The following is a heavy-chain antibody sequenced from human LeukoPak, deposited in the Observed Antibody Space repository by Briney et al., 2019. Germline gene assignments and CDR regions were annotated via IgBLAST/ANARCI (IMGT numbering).Heavy chain of an antibody. Sequence: SVKVSCKASGGTFSSYAISWVRQAPGQGLEWMGGIIPIFGTANYAQKFQGRVTITADESTSTAYMELSSLRSEDTAVYYCAATRYYYDSSGYYGEYYFDYWGQGTLVTVSS. D-gene: IGHD3-22*01. V-gene: IGHV1-69*13. CDR1: GGTFSSYA. J-gene: IGHJ4*02. CDR2: IIPIFGTA. CDR3: AATRYYYDSSGYYGEYYFDY.